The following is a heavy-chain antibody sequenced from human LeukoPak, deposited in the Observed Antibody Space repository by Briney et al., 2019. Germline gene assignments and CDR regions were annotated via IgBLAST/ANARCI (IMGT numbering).Heavy chain of an antibody. CDR3: ARDLRYFDWLLEGDAFDI. J-gene: IGHJ3*02. CDR1: GGSISGAY. Sequence: SETLSLTCSVSGGSISGAYWSWIRQAPGKGLEWIGYIYYSGSTDYNPSLESRVTISIDTSKNHFSLNLTAVTAADTAVYYCARDLRYFDWLLEGDAFDIWGQGTMVTVSS. D-gene: IGHD3-9*01. CDR2: IYYSGST. V-gene: IGHV4-59*01.